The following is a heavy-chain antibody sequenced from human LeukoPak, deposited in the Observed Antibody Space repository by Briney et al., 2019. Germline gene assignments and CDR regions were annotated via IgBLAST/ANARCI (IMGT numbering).Heavy chain of an antibody. CDR3: AREGGFCFGDTCRFFDF. V-gene: IGHV3-21*01. Sequence: GRSLRLSRAASGFTFSTSSLNWVRQAPGKGLEWVSSISSSRSYIYYADSVKGRFTISRDNAKNSLYLQMNSLGAEDTAVYYCAREGGFCFGDTCRFFDFWGQGTLVTVSS. CDR1: GFTFSTSS. J-gene: IGHJ4*02. D-gene: IGHD2-15*01. CDR2: ISSSRSYI.